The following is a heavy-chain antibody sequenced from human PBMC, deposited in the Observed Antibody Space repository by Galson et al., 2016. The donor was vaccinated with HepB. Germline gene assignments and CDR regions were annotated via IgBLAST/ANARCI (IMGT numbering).Heavy chain of an antibody. V-gene: IGHV2-5*01. CDR1: GFSLSTSRAG. Sequence: PALVKPTQTLTLTCTFSGFSLSTSRAGVGWIRQSPRKALEWLAVIYWNDEEHYSPSLKSRLTITKDTSKNQVVLTMTNMDPVDTAPYYCAHIQQYQGQNYYKSCGFDDWGQGTRVTVSS. D-gene: IGHD3-22*01. J-gene: IGHJ4*02. CDR3: AHIQQYQGQNYYKSCGFDD. CDR2: IYWNDEE.